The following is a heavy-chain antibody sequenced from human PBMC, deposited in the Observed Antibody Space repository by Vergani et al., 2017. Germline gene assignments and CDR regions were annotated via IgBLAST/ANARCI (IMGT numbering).Heavy chain of an antibody. V-gene: IGHV1-18*01. Sequence: QVQLVQSGAEVKKPGSSVKVSCKASGGTFSSYGISWVRQAPGQGLEWMGWISAYNGNTNYAQKLQGRVTMTTDTSTSTAYMELRSLRSDDTAVYYCARRGDYYYDSSGHIFRYFDYWGQGTLVTVSS. D-gene: IGHD3-22*01. CDR1: GGTFSSYG. J-gene: IGHJ4*02. CDR3: ARRGDYYYDSSGHIFRYFDY. CDR2: ISAYNGNT.